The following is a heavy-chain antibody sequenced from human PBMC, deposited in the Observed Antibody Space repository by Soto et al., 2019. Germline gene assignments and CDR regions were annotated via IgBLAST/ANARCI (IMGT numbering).Heavy chain of an antibody. CDR2: IYYSGST. CDR3: ARRTSLNCSSTSCNPTYYYYYYGMDV. D-gene: IGHD2-2*01. V-gene: IGHV4-31*03. Sequence: LSLTCTVSGGSISSGGYYWSWIRQHPGKGLEWIGYIYYSGSTYYNPSLKSRVTISVDTSKNQFSLKLSSVTAADTAVYYCARRTSLNCSSTSCNPTYYYYYYGMDVWGQGTTVTVSS. CDR1: GGSISSGGYY. J-gene: IGHJ6*02.